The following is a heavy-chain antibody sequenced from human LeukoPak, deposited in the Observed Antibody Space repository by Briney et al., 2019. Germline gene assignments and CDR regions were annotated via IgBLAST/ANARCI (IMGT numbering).Heavy chain of an antibody. V-gene: IGHV3-74*01. CDR1: GFTFSDYW. CDR2: INGDGTST. D-gene: IGHD6-19*01. J-gene: IGHJ5*02. CDR3: AGDSGWLLES. Sequence: QPGGSLRLSCAASGFTFSDYWMHWVRQAPGKGLVWVSRINGDGTSTRYADSVKGRFTISRDNAKNTVYLQMNSLRAEGTAVYYRAGDSGWLLESWGQGTLVTVSS.